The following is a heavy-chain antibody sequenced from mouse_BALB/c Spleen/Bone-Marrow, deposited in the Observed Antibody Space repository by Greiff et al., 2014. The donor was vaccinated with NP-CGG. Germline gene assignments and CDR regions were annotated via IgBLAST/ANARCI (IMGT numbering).Heavy chain of an antibody. CDR3: AWEYGNYNYALDY. D-gene: IGHD2-10*02. Sequence: VKLMESGAELVRPGASVKLSCTTSGYIFTSYWIHWVKQRSGQGLEWIARIYPGTGTTFYNEKFKGKATLTADQSSSTAYLQLSSLKSEDSAVYFCAWEYGNYNYALDYWGQGTSVTVSS. CDR1: GYIFTSYW. V-gene: IGHV1S132*01. CDR2: IYPGTGTT. J-gene: IGHJ4*01.